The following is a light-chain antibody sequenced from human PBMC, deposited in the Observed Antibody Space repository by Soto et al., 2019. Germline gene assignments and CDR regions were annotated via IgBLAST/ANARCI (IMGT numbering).Light chain of an antibody. V-gene: IGKV3-11*01. CDR3: QQYGSSPFT. J-gene: IGKJ3*01. CDR1: QGVGSY. CDR2: DAS. Sequence: EIVLTQFPATLSLSPGERATLSCRASQGVGSYLAWYQQKPGQAPRLLIYDASHRATDIPARFSGSGSGTDFTLTISSLEPEDFAVYYCQQYGSSPFTFGPGTKVDIK.